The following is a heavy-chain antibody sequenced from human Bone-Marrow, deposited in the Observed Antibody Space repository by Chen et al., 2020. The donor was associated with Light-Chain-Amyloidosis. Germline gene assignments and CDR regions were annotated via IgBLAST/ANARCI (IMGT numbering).Heavy chain of an antibody. D-gene: IGHD3-9*01. V-gene: IGHV3-23*04. CDR3: AKDISYDDILPGYPADAFDI. CDR1: GFALSSYD. Sequence: EVQLVESGGGLLQRGGSLRLSCAASGFALSSYDMSRVRQAPGKGLEWGSTISGGGASGYYCDSVEFRLTISGDNCENALFRQMNRLRAENTAVYYCAKDISYDDILPGYPADAFDIWGQGTMVTVSS. J-gene: IGHJ3*02. CDR2: ISGGGASG.